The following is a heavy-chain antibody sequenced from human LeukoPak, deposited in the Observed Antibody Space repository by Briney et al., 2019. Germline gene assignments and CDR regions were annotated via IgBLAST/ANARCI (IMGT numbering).Heavy chain of an antibody. D-gene: IGHD2-2*01. CDR3: ARAGSSTSIYYYYYMDV. J-gene: IGHJ6*03. V-gene: IGHV4-61*02. CDR1: GGSISSGSYY. Sequence: SETLSLTCTVSGGSISSGSYYWSWIRQPAGKGLEWIGRIYTTGSTNYNPSLKSRVTISVDTSKNQFSLKLSSVTAADTAVYYCARAGSSTSIYYYYYMDVWGKGTTVTVSS. CDR2: IYTTGST.